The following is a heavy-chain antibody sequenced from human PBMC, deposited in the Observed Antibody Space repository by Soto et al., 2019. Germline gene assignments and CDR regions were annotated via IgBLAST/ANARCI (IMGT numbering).Heavy chain of an antibody. CDR1: GCTFTGYY. CDR3: ARGTTATGYYYYMDV. CDR2: INPNSGGT. D-gene: IGHD4-17*01. Sequence: GASVKVSCKASGCTFTGYYMHWVRQAPGQGLEWMGWINPNSGGTNYAQKFQGWVTMTRDTSISTAYMELSRLRSDDTAVYYCARGTTATGYYYYMDVWGKGTTVTVSS. V-gene: IGHV1-2*04. J-gene: IGHJ6*03.